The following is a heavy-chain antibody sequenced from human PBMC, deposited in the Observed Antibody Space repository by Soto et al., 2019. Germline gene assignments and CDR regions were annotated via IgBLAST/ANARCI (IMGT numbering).Heavy chain of an antibody. CDR1: GASMSNYY. CDR3: VREGDYSDNNGYPLFDY. CDR2: IFGSGET. Sequence: QVQLQESGPGLLKPSETLSLTCTVSGASMSNYYWSWIRQPAGKGLEWIGRIFGSGETYYNPSLKSRAILSVDLSKSQFSLELTSVTGADTAVYFCVREGDYSDNNGYPLFDYWGQGTLVTVSP. D-gene: IGHD3-22*01. J-gene: IGHJ4*02. V-gene: IGHV4-4*07.